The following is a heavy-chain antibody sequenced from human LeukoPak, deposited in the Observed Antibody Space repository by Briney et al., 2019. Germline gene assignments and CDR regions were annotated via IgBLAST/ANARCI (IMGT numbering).Heavy chain of an antibody. D-gene: IGHD4-17*01. Sequence: ASVKVSCKPSGYTFTSYDINWVRQATGQGLEWMGWMNPNSGNTGYAQKFQGRVTITRNTSISTAYMELSSLRSEDTAVYYCARLYGDYGYYYYYYMDVWGKGTTVSVSS. CDR2: MNPNSGNT. CDR3: ARLYGDYGYYYYYYMDV. J-gene: IGHJ6*03. V-gene: IGHV1-8*03. CDR1: GYTFTSYD.